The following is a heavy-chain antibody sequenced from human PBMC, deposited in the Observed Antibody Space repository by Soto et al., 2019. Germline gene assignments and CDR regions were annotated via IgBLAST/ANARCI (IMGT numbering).Heavy chain of an antibody. Sequence: ASVKVSCKASGYTFTSYGISWVRQAPGQGLEWMGWISAYNGNTNYAQKLQGRVTMTTDTSTSTAYMELRSLRSDDTAVYYCARSAGYSNYRGGYYYYMDVWGKGTTVTVSS. D-gene: IGHD4-4*01. CDR3: ARSAGYSNYRGGYYYYMDV. CDR1: GYTFTSYG. V-gene: IGHV1-18*01. J-gene: IGHJ6*03. CDR2: ISAYNGNT.